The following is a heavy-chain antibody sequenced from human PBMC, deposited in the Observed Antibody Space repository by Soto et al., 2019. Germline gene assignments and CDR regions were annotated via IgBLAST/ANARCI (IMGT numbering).Heavy chain of an antibody. CDR2: IRRSGGYT. D-gene: IGHD1-1*01. CDR1: GFSFSTYS. J-gene: IGHJ6*04. Sequence: EVQLVESGGGLVMPGGSLRLSCIASGFSFSTYSMNWVRQAPGKGLEWVSAIRRSGGYTYYADSLKGRFTISRDNAKNSRSMQMISLRAEDTAVYYCATSTSLGGMDVWGKGTTVTVSS. V-gene: IGHV3-21*01. CDR3: ATSTSLGGMDV.